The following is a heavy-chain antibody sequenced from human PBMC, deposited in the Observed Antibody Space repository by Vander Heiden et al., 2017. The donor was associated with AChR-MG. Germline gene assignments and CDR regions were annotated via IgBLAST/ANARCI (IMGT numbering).Heavy chain of an antibody. D-gene: IGHD1-20*01. J-gene: IGHJ6*03. CDR2: IIPIFGTA. CDR1: GGTFSSYA. CDR3: ARDARHNWNDVPYYYYYMDV. V-gene: IGHV1-69*01. Sequence: QVQLVQSGAEVKKPGSSVKVSCKASGGTFSSYAISWVRQAPGQGLEWMGGIIPIFGTANYAQKFQGRVTITADESTSTAYMELSSLRSEDTAVYYCARDARHNWNDVPYYYYYMDVWGKGTTVTVSS.